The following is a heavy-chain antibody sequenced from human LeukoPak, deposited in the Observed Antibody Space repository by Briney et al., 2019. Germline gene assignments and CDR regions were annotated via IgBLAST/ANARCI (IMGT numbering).Heavy chain of an antibody. Sequence: PSETLSLTCTVSGGSISSDYWSWVRQPPGKGLEWIGYIYTSGGTKYNPSLKSGGSISVDTSNTQFSLKLSSVTAADTAVYYCARHAYSASYLLFDYWGQGTLVTVSS. CDR2: IYTSGGT. CDR1: GGSISSDY. CDR3: ARHAYSASYLLFDY. J-gene: IGHJ4*02. V-gene: IGHV4-4*09. D-gene: IGHD1-26*01.